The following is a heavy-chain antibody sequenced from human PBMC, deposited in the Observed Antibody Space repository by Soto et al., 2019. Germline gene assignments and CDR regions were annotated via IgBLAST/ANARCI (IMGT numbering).Heavy chain of an antibody. D-gene: IGHD2-2*01. V-gene: IGHV3-9*01. J-gene: IGHJ6*03. CDR2: ISWNSGSI. Sequence: EVQLVESGGGLVQPGRSLRLSCAASGFTFDDYAMHWVRQAPGKGLEWVSGISWNSGSIGYADSVKGRFTISRDNAKNSMYLQMNRLRAEHTALYDCEKGQKDIVVVPAAMAPNYYYYYMDVWGKGTTVTVSS. CDR1: GFTFDDYA. CDR3: EKGQKDIVVVPAAMAPNYYYYYMDV.